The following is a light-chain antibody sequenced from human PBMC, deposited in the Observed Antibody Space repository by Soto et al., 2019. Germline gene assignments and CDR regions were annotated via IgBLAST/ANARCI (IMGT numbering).Light chain of an antibody. V-gene: IGKV1-39*01. CDR1: QTIGTN. Sequence: DIQMTQSPSSLSASVGDRVIITCRASQTIGTNLNWYQQKAGKVPRLPIYAASRLQSWVPSRFTGSGSGTDFTLTINSLQPEDFATYHCQQAYSSRTFGQGTKVDFK. CDR2: AAS. J-gene: IGKJ1*01. CDR3: QQAYSSRT.